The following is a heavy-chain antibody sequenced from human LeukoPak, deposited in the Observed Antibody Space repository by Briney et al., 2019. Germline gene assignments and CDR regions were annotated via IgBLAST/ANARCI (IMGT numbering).Heavy chain of an antibody. Sequence: TVKLSWKASGGTFSSYAISWVRHAPGQGLEWMGGIIPIFGTANYAQKFQGRVTITTDESTSTAYMELSSLRSEDTAVYYCARGPGGISWYFDLWGRGTLVTVSS. D-gene: IGHD1-14*01. CDR3: ARGPGGISWYFDL. V-gene: IGHV1-69*05. CDR2: IIPIFGTA. J-gene: IGHJ2*01. CDR1: GGTFSSYA.